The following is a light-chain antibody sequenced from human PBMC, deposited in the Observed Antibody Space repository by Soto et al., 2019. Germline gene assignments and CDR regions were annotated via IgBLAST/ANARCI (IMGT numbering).Light chain of an antibody. Sequence: QSVLTQPPSVSAAPGQTVTISCSGSSSNIGNNWVSWYQQLPGTAPQLLIYDNTERPSGIPDRISGSKSGTSATLGITGLQTGDEADYYCATWDSSLSAVVFGGGTKLTVL. CDR3: ATWDSSLSAVV. V-gene: IGLV1-51*01. CDR1: SSNIGNNW. CDR2: DNT. J-gene: IGLJ2*01.